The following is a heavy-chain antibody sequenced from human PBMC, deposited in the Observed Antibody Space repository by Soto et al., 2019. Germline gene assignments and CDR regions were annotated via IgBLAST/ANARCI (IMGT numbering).Heavy chain of an antibody. Sequence: SETLSLTCTVSGGSISSYYWSWIRQPPGKGLEWIGYIYYSGSTNYNPSLKSRVTISVDTSKNQFSLKLSSVTAADTAVYYCARRYGPGFDFWGQGTLVTVSS. CDR3: ARRYGPGFDF. J-gene: IGHJ4*02. D-gene: IGHD4-17*01. CDR1: GGSISSYY. V-gene: IGHV4-59*08. CDR2: IYYSGST.